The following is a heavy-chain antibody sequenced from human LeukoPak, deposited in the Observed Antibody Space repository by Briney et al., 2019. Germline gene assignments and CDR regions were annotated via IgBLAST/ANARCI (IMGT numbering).Heavy chain of an antibody. J-gene: IGHJ4*02. CDR3: ARERYGSGSYPADY. Sequence: GASVKVSCKASGYTFTDYYMHWVRQAPGQGLEWMGWINPNSGGTNYAQKFQGRVTMTRDTSISTAYMELSRLRSDDTAVYYCARERYGSGSYPADYWGQGTLVTVSS. V-gene: IGHV1-2*02. CDR1: GYTFTDYY. D-gene: IGHD3-10*01. CDR2: INPNSGGT.